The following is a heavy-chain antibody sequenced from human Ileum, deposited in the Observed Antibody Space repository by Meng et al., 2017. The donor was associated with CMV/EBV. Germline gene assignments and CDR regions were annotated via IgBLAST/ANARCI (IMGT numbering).Heavy chain of an antibody. J-gene: IGHJ4*02. CDR3: ARQMVSLDS. CDR2: ISSSGRTI. CDR1: GFTFSSYE. D-gene: IGHD6-13*01. V-gene: IGHV3-48*03. Sequence: LSLTCAASGFTFSSYEMNWVRQAPGKGLEWISYISSSGRTIYYGDAVKGRFTISRDNARNSLYLQLNSLRAEDAAVYYCARQMVSLDSWGQGTLVTVSS.